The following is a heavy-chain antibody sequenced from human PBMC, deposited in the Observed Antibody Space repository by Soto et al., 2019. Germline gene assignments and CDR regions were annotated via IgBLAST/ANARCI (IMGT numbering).Heavy chain of an antibody. CDR3: AGHVDRRIGELDF. D-gene: IGHD2-21*01. J-gene: IGHJ4*02. CDR1: GGSLSSSSYY. CDR2: IYYTGST. V-gene: IGHV4-39*01. Sequence: PSETLSLTCTVSGGSLSSSSYYWDWIRHPPGKVLEWIGSIYYTGSTYYNPSLKSRATIFVRTSKNKCSLIMSSVTAADTAVYYCAGHVDRRIGELDFWGQGPLVNVSS.